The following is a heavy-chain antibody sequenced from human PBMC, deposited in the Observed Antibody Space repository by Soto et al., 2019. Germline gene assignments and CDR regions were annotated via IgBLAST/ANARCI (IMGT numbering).Heavy chain of an antibody. J-gene: IGHJ3*02. Sequence: QVHLEESGGGVVQPGTSLRLSCVASGFTFSSYEMHWLRQAPGKGLEWVAVIPNTENKKYYADSVKGRFTISRDNSQNTLFLQMDSLMSEHTAMYYCARTAGGRVRGALDIWGQGTMVTVS. V-gene: IGHV3-30-3*01. CDR3: ARTAGGRVRGALDI. D-gene: IGHD6-13*01. CDR2: IPNTENKK. CDR1: GFTFSSYE.